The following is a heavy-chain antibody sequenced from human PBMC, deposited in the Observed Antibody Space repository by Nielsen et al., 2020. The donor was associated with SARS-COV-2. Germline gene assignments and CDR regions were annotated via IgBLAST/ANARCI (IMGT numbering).Heavy chain of an antibody. J-gene: IGHJ6*03. V-gene: IGHV1-18*01. D-gene: IGHD3-22*01. Sequence: WVRQAPGQGLEWMGWINPNSGGTNYAQKLQGRVTMTTDTSTSTAYMELRSLRSDDTAVYYCARLYYYDSSGYYHTPDDHYYYYMDVWGKGTTVTVSS. CDR3: ARLYYYDSSGYYHTPDDHYYYYMDV. CDR2: INPNSGGT.